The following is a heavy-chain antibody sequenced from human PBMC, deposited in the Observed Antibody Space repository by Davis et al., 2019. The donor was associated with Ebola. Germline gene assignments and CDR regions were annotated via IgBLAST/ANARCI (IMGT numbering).Heavy chain of an antibody. V-gene: IGHV4-59*08. CDR3: ARHLAAAGFDY. D-gene: IGHD6-13*01. J-gene: IGHJ4*02. Sequence: SETLSLTCAVYGGSFSGYYWSWIRQPPGKGLEWIGYIYYSGSTNYNPSLKSRVTISVDTSKNQFSLKLSSVTAADTAVYYCARHLAAAGFDYWGQGTLVTVSS. CDR2: IYYSGST. CDR1: GGSFSGYY.